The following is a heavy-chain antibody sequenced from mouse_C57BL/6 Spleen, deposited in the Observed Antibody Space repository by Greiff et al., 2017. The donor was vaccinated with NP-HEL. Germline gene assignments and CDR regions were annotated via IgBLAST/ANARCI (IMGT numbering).Heavy chain of an antibody. CDR2: IYPGDGDT. J-gene: IGHJ3*01. Sequence: VQLQQSGAELVKPGASVKISCKASGYAFSSYWMNWVKQRPGKGLEWIGQIYPGDGDTKYNGKFKGKATLTADKSSSTAYMPLSRLTSEDFAVFFCARGGLRAYWGQGTLVTVSA. CDR1: GYAFSSYW. V-gene: IGHV1-80*01. CDR3: ARGGLRAY. D-gene: IGHD1-1*01.